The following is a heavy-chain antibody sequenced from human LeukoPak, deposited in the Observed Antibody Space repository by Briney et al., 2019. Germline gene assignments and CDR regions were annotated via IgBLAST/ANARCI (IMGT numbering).Heavy chain of an antibody. J-gene: IGHJ5*02. CDR3: ARGPGALVH. V-gene: IGHV6-1*01. CDR2: TYYRSKWYS. Sequence: SQTLSLTCVISGDRVSSNSAAWNWIRQSPSRGLEWLGRTYYRSKWYSYSAVSVKSRIIINPDTSKNQSSLQLNSVAPEDTAVYYRARGPGALVHWGQGILVTVSS. CDR1: GDRVSSNSAA. D-gene: IGHD3-10*01.